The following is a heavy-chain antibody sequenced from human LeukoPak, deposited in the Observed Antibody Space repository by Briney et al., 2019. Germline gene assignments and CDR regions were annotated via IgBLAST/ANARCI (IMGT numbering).Heavy chain of an antibody. CDR2: LSASGGLT. CDR3: AKGGSSYSEMDY. CDR1: GFTFSSYA. D-gene: IGHD4-11*01. J-gene: IGHJ4*02. Sequence: PGGSLRLSCAASGFTFSSYAMTWVRQAPGKGLEWVSGLSASGGLTYYADSVKGRFTISRDNSKNTLYLQMNSLRADGTAVYYCAKGGSSYSEMDYWGQGTLVTVSS. V-gene: IGHV3-23*01.